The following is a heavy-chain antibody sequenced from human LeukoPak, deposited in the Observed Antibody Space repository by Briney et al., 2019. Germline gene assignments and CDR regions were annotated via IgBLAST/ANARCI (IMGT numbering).Heavy chain of an antibody. CDR1: GGSISSGGYY. D-gene: IGHD5-24*01. CDR2: IYHSGST. CDR3: ATEDRRDGYNPFDY. J-gene: IGHJ4*02. Sequence: PSQTLSLTCTVSGGSISSGGYYWSWIRQPPGKGLEWIGYIYHSGSTYYNPSLKSRVTISVDTSKNQFSLKLSSVTAADTAVYYCATEDRRDGYNPFDYWGQGTLVTVSS. V-gene: IGHV4-30-2*01.